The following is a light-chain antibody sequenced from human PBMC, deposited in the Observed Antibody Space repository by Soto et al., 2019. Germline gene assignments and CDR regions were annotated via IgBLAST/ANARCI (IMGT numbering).Light chain of an antibody. J-gene: IGLJ2*01. CDR3: TSYTITSTVV. CDR2: DVT. Sequence: QSALTQPASVSGSPGQSITISCTGISSDVGDYNYVSWYQQHPGKAPKLMIYDVTNRPSGVSNRFSASKSGNTASLTISGLQAEDEADYYCTSYTITSTVVFGGGTKLTVL. V-gene: IGLV2-14*03. CDR1: SSDVGDYNY.